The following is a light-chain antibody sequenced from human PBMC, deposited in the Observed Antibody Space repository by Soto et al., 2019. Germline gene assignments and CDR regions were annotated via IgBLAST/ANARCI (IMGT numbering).Light chain of an antibody. Sequence: QSALTQPASVSGSPGQSITISCTGTSSDVGAYNYVSWYQQYPGEAPKLIIYEVSNRPSGVSNRFSGSKSGNTASLTISGLQAEDEADYYCSSYTSSSTPYVFGTGTKLTVL. V-gene: IGLV2-14*01. CDR1: SSDVGAYNY. CDR3: SSYTSSSTPYV. CDR2: EVS. J-gene: IGLJ1*01.